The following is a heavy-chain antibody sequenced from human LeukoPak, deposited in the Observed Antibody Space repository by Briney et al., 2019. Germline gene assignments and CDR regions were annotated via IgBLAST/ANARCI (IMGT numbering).Heavy chain of an antibody. CDR3: ARDTSRGKVRGNYYYYYMDV. CDR2: IYIDGSST. V-gene: IGHV3-74*01. CDR1: GFTFSSYW. D-gene: IGHD3-10*01. Sequence: GGSLRLSCAASGFTFSSYWMHWVRHAPGKGLVWVSRIYIDGSSTDYADSVKGRFTISRDNAKNTLFLQMNSLRAEDTAVYYCARDTSRGKVRGNYYYYYMDVWGKGTTVTISS. J-gene: IGHJ6*03.